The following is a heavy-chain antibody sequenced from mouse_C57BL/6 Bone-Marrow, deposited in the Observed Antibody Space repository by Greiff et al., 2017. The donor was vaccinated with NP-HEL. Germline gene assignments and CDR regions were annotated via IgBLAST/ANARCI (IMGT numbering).Heavy chain of an antibody. CDR2: IYPGSGST. Sequence: VQLQQPGAELVKPGASVKMSCKASCYTFTSYWITWVKQRPGQGLEWIGDIYPGSGSTNYNEKFKSKATLTVDTSSSTAYMQLSSLTSEDSAVYYWARRRGIYYGNLYAMDYWGQGTSVTVSS. J-gene: IGHJ4*01. D-gene: IGHD2-1*01. V-gene: IGHV1-55*01. CDR3: ARRRGIYYGNLYAMDY. CDR1: CYTFTSYW.